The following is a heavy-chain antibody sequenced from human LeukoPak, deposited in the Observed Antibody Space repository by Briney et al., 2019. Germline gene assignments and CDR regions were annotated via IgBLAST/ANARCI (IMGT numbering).Heavy chain of an antibody. D-gene: IGHD3-9*01. CDR3: TTGDYDILTGYLSFDY. Sequence: GGSPKLSCAASGFTFSNAWMSWVRQAPGKGLEWVGRIKSKTDGGTTDYAAPVKGRFTISRDDSKNTLYLQMNSLKTEDTAVYYCTTGDYDILTGYLSFDYWGQGTLVTVSS. J-gene: IGHJ4*02. CDR1: GFTFSNAW. CDR2: IKSKTDGGTT. V-gene: IGHV3-15*01.